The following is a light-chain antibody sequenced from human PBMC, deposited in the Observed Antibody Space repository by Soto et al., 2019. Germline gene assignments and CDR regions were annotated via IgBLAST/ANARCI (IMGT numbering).Light chain of an antibody. CDR3: QQYNFWPPLT. J-gene: IGKJ4*01. Sequence: EIVMTQSPATLSVSPGARATLSCRASHSVNSNLAWYRQKPGQAPRLLISDASTRATGVPARFSGSGSGTEFTLTISSLQSEDSGIYYCQQYNFWPPLTCGGWTKVESK. CDR1: HSVNSN. V-gene: IGKV3-15*01. CDR2: DAS.